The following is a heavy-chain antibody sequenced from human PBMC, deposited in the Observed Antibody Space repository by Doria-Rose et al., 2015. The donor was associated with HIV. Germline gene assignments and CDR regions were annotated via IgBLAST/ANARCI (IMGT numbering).Heavy chain of an antibody. CDR2: IIPMLGTT. CDR1: GGTFGNSV. J-gene: IGHJ6*02. V-gene: IGHV1-69*06. Sequence: SGGTFGNSVISWVRQVPGQGLEWMGGIIPMLGTTNYAQKFQGRVTIIADKSTSTAYMELGSLRSDDTAVYYCARAPAAGVSSYYYYYGLDVWGQGTPVTVS. CDR3: ARAPAAGVSSYYYYYGLDV. D-gene: IGHD6-13*01.